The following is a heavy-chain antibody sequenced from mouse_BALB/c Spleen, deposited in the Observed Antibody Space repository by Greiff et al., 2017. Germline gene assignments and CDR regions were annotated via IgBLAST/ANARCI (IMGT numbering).Heavy chain of an antibody. V-gene: IGHV3-6*02. CDR1: GYSITSGYY. Sequence: VQLQQSGPGLVKPSQSLSLTCSVTGYSITSGYYWNWIRQFPGNKLEWMGYISYDGSNNYNPSLKNRISITRDTSKNQFFLKLNSVTTEDTATYYCARAYYRYDEAWFAYWGQGTLVTVSA. J-gene: IGHJ3*01. CDR2: ISYDGSN. CDR3: ARAYYRYDEAWFAY. D-gene: IGHD2-14*01.